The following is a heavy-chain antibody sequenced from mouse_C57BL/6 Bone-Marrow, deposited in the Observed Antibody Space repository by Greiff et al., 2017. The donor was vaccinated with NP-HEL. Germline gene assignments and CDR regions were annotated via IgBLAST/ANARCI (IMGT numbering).Heavy chain of an antibody. V-gene: IGHV1-50*01. CDR2: IDPSDSYT. CDR1: GYTFTSYW. D-gene: IGHD1-1*01. Sequence: VQLQQPGAELVKPGASVKLSCKASGYTFTSYWMQWVKQRPGQGLEWIGEIDPSDSYTSYNQKFKGKATLTVDTSSSTAYMQLSSLTSEDSAVYYCARDYYGSSLYWYFDVWGTGTTVTVSS. CDR3: ARDYYGSSLYWYFDV. J-gene: IGHJ1*03.